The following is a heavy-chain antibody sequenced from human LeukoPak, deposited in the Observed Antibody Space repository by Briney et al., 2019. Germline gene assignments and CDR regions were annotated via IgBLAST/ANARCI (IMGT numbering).Heavy chain of an antibody. Sequence: GGSLRLSCAASGFTFSGYDMNWVRQAPGKGLEWVSFITRSSGTIYYADSVKGRFNVSRDNAESSLYLQMNSLRDEDTAVYSCVRDKLGGAFDVWGHGTMVTVSS. D-gene: IGHD1-7*01. CDR2: ITRSSGTI. CDR3: VRDKLGGAFDV. V-gene: IGHV3-48*02. J-gene: IGHJ3*01. CDR1: GFTFSGYD.